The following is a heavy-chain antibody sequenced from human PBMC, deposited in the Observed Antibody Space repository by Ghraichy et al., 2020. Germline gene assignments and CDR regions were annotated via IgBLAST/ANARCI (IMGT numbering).Heavy chain of an antibody. CDR1: GGSISSSSYY. D-gene: IGHD2-2*01. Sequence: SETLSLTCTVSGGSISSSSYYWGWIRQPPGKGLEWIGSIYYSGSTYYNPSLKSRVTISVDTSKNQFSLKLSSVTAADTAVYYCASPALVPAAYGAIDYWGQGTLVTVSS. CDR3: ASPALVPAAYGAIDY. J-gene: IGHJ4*02. CDR2: IYYSGST. V-gene: IGHV4-39*01.